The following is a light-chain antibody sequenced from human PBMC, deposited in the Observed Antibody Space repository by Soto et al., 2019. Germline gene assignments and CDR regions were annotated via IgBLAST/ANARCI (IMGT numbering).Light chain of an antibody. CDR2: WAS. CDR1: QSVLYNSNNKNY. J-gene: IGKJ4*01. Sequence: DIVMTQSPDSLAVSLGERATINCKSSQSVLYNSNNKNYLTWYQHKPGQPPKLLIYWASTRESGVPDRFSGSGSGTDFTLTISSLQAEDVAVYYCQQYYSTPLTCGGGTKVEIK. CDR3: QQYYSTPLT. V-gene: IGKV4-1*01.